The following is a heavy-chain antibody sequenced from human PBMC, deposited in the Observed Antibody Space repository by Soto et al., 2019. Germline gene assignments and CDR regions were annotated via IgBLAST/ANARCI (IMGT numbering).Heavy chain of an antibody. V-gene: IGHV1-69*06. CDR3: ARGLRAFPNYYGMDV. J-gene: IGHJ6*02. Sequence: QVQLVQSGAEVKKPGSSVKVSCTASGGTFSSYAISWVRQAPGQGLEWMGGIIPIFGTANYAQKFQGRVTITADKSTSTAYMELSSLRSEDTAVYYCARGLRAFPNYYGMDVWGPGTPVTVSS. CDR2: IIPIFGTA. CDR1: GGTFSSYA. D-gene: IGHD3-22*01.